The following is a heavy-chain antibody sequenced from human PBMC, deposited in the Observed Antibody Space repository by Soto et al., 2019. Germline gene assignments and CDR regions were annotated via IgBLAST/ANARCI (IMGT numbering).Heavy chain of an antibody. CDR2: MNPNSGNT. CDR1: GYTFTSYD. J-gene: IGHJ6*02. CDR3: ARSGPERRGGYYGMDV. D-gene: IGHD1-1*01. V-gene: IGHV1-8*01. Sequence: QVQLAQSGAEVKKPGASVKVSCKASGYTFTSYDINWVRQATGQGLEWMGWMNPNSGNTGYAQKFQGRVTMTRNTSISTAYMELSSLRSEDTAVYYCARSGPERRGGYYGMDVWGQGTTVTVSS.